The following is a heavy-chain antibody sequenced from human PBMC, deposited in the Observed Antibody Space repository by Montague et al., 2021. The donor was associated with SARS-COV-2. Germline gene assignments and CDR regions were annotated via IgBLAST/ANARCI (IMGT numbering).Heavy chain of an antibody. CDR3: ARGYYDILTGYLDAFDI. J-gene: IGHJ3*02. Sequence: PELVNPTQTLTLTCTFSGFSLSTSGMCVSWIRQPPGKALEWLARXDWDDDKYYSTSLKTRLTISKDTSKNQVVLTMTNMDPVDTATYYCARGYYDILTGYLDAFDIWGQGTMVTVSS. CDR1: GFSLSTSGMC. D-gene: IGHD3-9*01. V-gene: IGHV2-70*11. CDR2: XDWDDDK.